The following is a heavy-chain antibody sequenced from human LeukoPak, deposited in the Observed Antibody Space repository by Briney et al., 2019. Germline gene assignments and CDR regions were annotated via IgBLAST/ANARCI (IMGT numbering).Heavy chain of an antibody. D-gene: IGHD1-26*01. CDR2: VHLSGAS. Sequence: PSGTLSLTCAVSGGSILSTNWWSWVRQPPGKGLEWIGEVHLSGASNYNPSLKSRVSMSIDKSRNHLSLELTSVTAADTAIYYCARESGAFSPFGFWGQGTLVNLSS. J-gene: IGHJ4*02. CDR1: GGSILSTNW. CDR3: ARESGAFSPFGF. V-gene: IGHV4-4*02.